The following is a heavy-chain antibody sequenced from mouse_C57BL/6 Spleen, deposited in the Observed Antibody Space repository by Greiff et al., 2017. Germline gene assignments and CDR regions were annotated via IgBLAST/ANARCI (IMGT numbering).Heavy chain of an antibody. CDR1: GFNIKNTY. J-gene: IGHJ3*01. D-gene: IGHD2-4*01. Sequence: VQLKESVAELVRPGASVKLSCTASGFNIKNTYMHWVKQRPEQGLEWIGRIDPANGNTKYAPKFQGKATITADTSSNTAYLQLSSLTSEDTAIYYCALYYDYDGPFAYWGQGTLVTVSA. V-gene: IGHV14-3*01. CDR3: ALYYDYDGPFAY. CDR2: IDPANGNT.